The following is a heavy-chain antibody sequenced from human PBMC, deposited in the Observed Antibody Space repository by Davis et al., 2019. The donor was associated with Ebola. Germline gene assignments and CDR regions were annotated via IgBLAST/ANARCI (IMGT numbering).Heavy chain of an antibody. CDR2: INHSGST. Sequence: PSETLSLTCAVSGGSISSSNWWSWVRQPPGKGLEWIGEINHSGSTNYNPSLKSRVTISVDTSKNQFSLKLSSVTAADTAVYYCARGQSRYCSGGSCYSLDYWGQGTLVTVSS. CDR3: ARGQSRYCSGGSCYSLDY. D-gene: IGHD2-15*01. V-gene: IGHV4-4*02. CDR1: GGSISSSNW. J-gene: IGHJ4*02.